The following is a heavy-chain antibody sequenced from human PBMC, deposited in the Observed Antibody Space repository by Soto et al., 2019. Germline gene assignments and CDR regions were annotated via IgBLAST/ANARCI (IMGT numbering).Heavy chain of an antibody. Sequence: ASVKVSCKASGYTFTSYGISWVRQAPGQGLEWMGWISAYNGNTNYAQKLQGRVTMTTDTSTNTAYMELRSLRSDDTAVYYCARGHYYDSSGDYMDVWGQGTTVTVSS. J-gene: IGHJ6*02. CDR1: GYTFTSYG. CDR2: ISAYNGNT. D-gene: IGHD3-22*01. V-gene: IGHV1-18*01. CDR3: ARGHYYDSSGDYMDV.